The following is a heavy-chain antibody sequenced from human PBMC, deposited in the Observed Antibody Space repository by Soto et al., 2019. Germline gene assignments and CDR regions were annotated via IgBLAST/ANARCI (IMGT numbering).Heavy chain of an antibody. V-gene: IGHV4-59*08. D-gene: IGHD2-2*03. CDR1: GGSISSYY. J-gene: IGHJ6*02. CDR2: VFYSGST. CDR3: ARLNGYCISTNCHGYYGMDV. Sequence: SETLSLTCTVSGGSISSYYWSWIRQPPGKGLEWVGYVFYSGSTNYNPSLESRVTVSVDTSKNQFSLRLRSVTAADTAVYYCARLNGYCISTNCHGYYGMDVWGQGTTVTVSS.